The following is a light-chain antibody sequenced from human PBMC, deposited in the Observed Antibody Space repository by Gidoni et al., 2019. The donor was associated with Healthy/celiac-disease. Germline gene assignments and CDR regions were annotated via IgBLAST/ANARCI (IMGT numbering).Light chain of an antibody. CDR3: QQSYSTPWT. CDR2: DAS. J-gene: IGKJ1*01. Sequence: DIQMTQSPYSLSASVGDRVTITCRASQSISSYLNWYQQKPGKAPNLLIYDASSLQSGVPSRFSGSGSGTDFTLTISSLQPEDFATYYCQQSYSTPWTFGQGTKVEIK. CDR1: QSISSY. V-gene: IGKV1-39*01.